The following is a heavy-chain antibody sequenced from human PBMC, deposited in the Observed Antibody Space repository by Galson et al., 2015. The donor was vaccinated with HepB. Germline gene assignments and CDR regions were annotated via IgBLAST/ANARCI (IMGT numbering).Heavy chain of an antibody. CDR1: GFIISSYG. D-gene: IGHD6-19*01. CDR3: AKDGGSGWLYSWFDP. CDR2: ISGSGDST. V-gene: IGHV3-23*01. J-gene: IGHJ5*02. Sequence: SLRLSCAASGFIISSYGMSWVRQTPGKGLDWVSGISGSGDSTHYADSVKGRFTISRDNSKNTVYLQMNSLRPEDTAVYYCAKDGGSGWLYSWFDPWGQGTLVTVSS.